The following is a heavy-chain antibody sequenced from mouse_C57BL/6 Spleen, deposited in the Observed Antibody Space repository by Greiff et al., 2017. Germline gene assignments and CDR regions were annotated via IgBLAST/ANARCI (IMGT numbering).Heavy chain of an antibody. CDR2: IYPGDGDT. CDR3: ARDATGPFAY. CDR1: GYAFSSSW. J-gene: IGHJ3*01. V-gene: IGHV1-82*01. Sequence: VQLQQSGPELVKPGASVKISCKASGYAFSSSWMNWVKQRPGKGLEWIGRIYPGDGDTNYNGKFKGKATLTADKSSSTAYMQLSSLTSEDSAVYFCARDATGPFAYWGQGTLVTVSA. D-gene: IGHD4-1*01.